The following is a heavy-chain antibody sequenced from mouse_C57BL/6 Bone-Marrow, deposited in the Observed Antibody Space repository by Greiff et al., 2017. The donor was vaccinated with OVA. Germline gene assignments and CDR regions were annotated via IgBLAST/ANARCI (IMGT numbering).Heavy chain of an antibody. J-gene: IGHJ1*03. CDR1: GYTFTSYW. V-gene: IGHV1-5*01. CDR2: IYPGNSDT. D-gene: IGHD1-1*01. CDR3: TRSGTIYYGSSYGYWYFDV. Sequence: EVKLVESGTVLARPGASVKMSCKTSGYTFTSYWMHWVKQRPGQGLEWIGAIYPGNSDTSYNQKFKGKAKLTAVTSASTAYMELSSLTTEDSAVYYCTRSGTIYYGSSYGYWYFDVWGTGTTVTVSS.